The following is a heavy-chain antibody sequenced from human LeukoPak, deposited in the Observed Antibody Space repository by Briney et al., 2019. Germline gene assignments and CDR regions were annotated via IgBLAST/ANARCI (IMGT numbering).Heavy chain of an antibody. J-gene: IGHJ4*02. CDR1: GFTFSSYW. V-gene: IGHV3-7*03. Sequence: GGSLRLSCAASGFTFSSYWMSWVRQAPGKGLEWVANINQYGTERYYVDSVMGRFTISRDNAKNSLYLQMNSLRAEDTAVYYCARTPRANLEWLPSFDYWGQGTLVTVSS. D-gene: IGHD3-3*01. CDR2: INQYGTER. CDR3: ARTPRANLEWLPSFDY.